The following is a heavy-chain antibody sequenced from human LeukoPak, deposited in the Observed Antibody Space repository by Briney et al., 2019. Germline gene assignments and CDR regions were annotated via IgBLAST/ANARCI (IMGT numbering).Heavy chain of an antibody. D-gene: IGHD1-14*01. CDR2: ISGSGGNT. J-gene: IGHJ4*02. CDR1: GFTFSDYA. CDR3: AKLHNLNSDY. V-gene: IGHV3-23*01. Sequence: HPGGSLRLSRAASGFTFSDYAMNWVRQAPGKGLEWVSTISGSGGNTYYAGSVKGRFTISRDNSKNTLYLQMNSLRAEDTAVYYCAKLHNLNSDYWGQGTLVTVSS.